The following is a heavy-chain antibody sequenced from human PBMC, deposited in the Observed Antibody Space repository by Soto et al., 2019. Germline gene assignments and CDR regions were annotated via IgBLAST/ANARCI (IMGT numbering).Heavy chain of an antibody. CDR2: IYCTGKT. Sequence: SETLSLTCSVSGVSVSNDTYCWSWIRHHPGKGLEWIGYIYCTGKTYYNPSLKSRLTMSVDTSKNQLSLKLSSVTAADTAVYYCATYQVVVVPAANCGLDVWGQGTTVTVSS. J-gene: IGHJ6*02. V-gene: IGHV4-31*03. CDR1: GVSVSNDTYC. CDR3: ATYQVVVVPAANCGLDV. D-gene: IGHD2-2*01.